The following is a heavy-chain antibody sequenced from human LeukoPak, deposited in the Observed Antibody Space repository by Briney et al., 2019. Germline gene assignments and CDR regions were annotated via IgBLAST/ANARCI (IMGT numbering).Heavy chain of an antibody. CDR2: TNAYNGNI. J-gene: IGHJ4*02. CDR3: VRGLGVDTTMIFFDY. CDR1: GYTFTSFG. V-gene: IGHV1-18*01. Sequence: ASVKVSCKASGYTFTSFGISWVRQAPGQGLEWMGWTNAYNGNINYAQKLQGRVTMTTDTSTSTAYMEVRSLRSEDTAVYYCVRGLGVDTTMIFFDYWGQGSVVTVSS. D-gene: IGHD5-18*01.